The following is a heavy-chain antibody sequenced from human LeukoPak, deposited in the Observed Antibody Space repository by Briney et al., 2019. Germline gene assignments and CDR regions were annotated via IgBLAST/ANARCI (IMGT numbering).Heavy chain of an antibody. Sequence: ASVKVSCKASGYTLTDYYMHWVRQAPGQGLEWMGRINPNSGGTNYAQKFQGRVTMTRDTSISTVYMELSRLRSDDTAVYCCAKGGKWDVTPFDYWGQGTLVTVSS. CDR3: AKGGKWDVTPFDY. V-gene: IGHV1-2*06. CDR1: GYTLTDYY. D-gene: IGHD1-26*01. J-gene: IGHJ4*02. CDR2: INPNSGGT.